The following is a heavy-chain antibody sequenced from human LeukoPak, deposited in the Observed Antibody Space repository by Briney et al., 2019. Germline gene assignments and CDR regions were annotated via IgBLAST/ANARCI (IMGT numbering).Heavy chain of an antibody. CDR3: AIERELLPEGLY. CDR1: GGTFSSYA. V-gene: IGHV1-69*13. CDR2: IIPIFGTA. J-gene: IGHJ4*02. D-gene: IGHD1-26*01. Sequence: ASVKVSCKASGGTFSSYAISWVRQAPGQGLEWMGGIIPIFGTANYAQKFQGRVTITADESTSTAYMELSSLRSADTAVYYCAIERELLPEGLYWGQGTLVTVSS.